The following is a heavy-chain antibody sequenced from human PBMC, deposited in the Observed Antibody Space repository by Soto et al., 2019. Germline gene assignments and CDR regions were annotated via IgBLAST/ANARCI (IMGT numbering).Heavy chain of an antibody. CDR2: TRNKTNSYTT. D-gene: IGHD2-8*01. Sequence: XGALRLSCAASGFTFSDHYMYWVRQAPGKGLDWVGRTRNKTNSYTTEYAASVKGRFTISRDDSKNSLYQQMNSLKTEDTAVYYCARGHCSNGVCYRYIDLWGRGTLVTVSS. CDR3: ARGHCSNGVCYRYIDL. CDR1: GFTFSDHY. V-gene: IGHV3-72*01. J-gene: IGHJ2*01.